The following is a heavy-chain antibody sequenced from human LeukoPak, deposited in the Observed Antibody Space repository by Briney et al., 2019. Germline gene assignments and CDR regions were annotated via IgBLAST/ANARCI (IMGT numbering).Heavy chain of an antibody. CDR1: GDSLRSYY. CDR3: ARGGGHDAFDI. Sequence: PSETLSLTCTVSGDSLRSYYWSLIRQTAGKGLEGIGRINTSGSTNYNPSLKNPVSISLDTFKSQFSLSPTSVTAAATAVYYCARGGGHDAFDIWGQGTMVTVSS. J-gene: IGHJ3*02. CDR2: INTSGST. V-gene: IGHV4-4*07.